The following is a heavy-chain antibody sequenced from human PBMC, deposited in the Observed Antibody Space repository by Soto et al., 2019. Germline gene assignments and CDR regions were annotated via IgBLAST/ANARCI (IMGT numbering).Heavy chain of an antibody. V-gene: IGHV3-23*01. CDR1: GFTFSSYA. J-gene: IGHJ4*02. D-gene: IGHD3-10*01. CDR2: ISGSGGST. Sequence: GGSLRLSCAASGFTFSSYAMSWVRQAPGKGLEWVSAISGSGGSTYYADSVKGRFTISRDNSKNTLNLQMNSLRAEDTAVYYCAKTQLGSGSYYKYGVFDYWGQGTLVTVSS. CDR3: AKTQLGSGSYYKYGVFDY.